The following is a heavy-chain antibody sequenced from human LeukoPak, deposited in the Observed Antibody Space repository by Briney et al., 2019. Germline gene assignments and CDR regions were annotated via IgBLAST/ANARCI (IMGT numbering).Heavy chain of an antibody. CDR3: ARLEAGTDYFDY. CDR2: IYYSGST. CDR1: GGSISSYY. V-gene: IGHV4-59*08. Sequence: SETLSLTCTVSGGSISSYYWSWIRQPPGKGLEWIGYIYYSGSTNYNPSLKSRVTISVDTSKNQFSLKLSSVTAADTAVYYCARLEAGTDYFDYWGQGTLVTVSS. D-gene: IGHD6-19*01. J-gene: IGHJ4*02.